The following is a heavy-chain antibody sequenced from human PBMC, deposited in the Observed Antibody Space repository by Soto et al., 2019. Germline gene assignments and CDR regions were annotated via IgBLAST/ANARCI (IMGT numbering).Heavy chain of an antibody. CDR1: GFTFSSYD. D-gene: IGHD3-10*01. CDR2: ISSNGGTT. CDR3: RVSGNCDY. Sequence: EVQLAESGGGMVQPGGSLRLSCVASGFTFSSYDMHWVRQAPGKGLEYVSSISSNGGTTYYGNSVKGRFTISRDNSKNTLYLQMGSLRDEDMAVYVRRVSGNCDYWGQGTLVTVSS. J-gene: IGHJ4*02. V-gene: IGHV3-64*01.